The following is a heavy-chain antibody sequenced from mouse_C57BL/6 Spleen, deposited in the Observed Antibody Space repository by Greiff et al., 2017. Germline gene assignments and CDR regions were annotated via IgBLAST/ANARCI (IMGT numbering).Heavy chain of an antibody. CDR2: ISDGGSYT. V-gene: IGHV5-4*01. CDR1: GFTFSSYA. D-gene: IGHD2-2*01. CDR3: ARDDDGYDGDY. Sequence: EVMLVESGGGLVKPGGSLKLSCAASGFTFSSYAMSWVRQTPEKRLEWVATISDGGSYTYYPDNVKGRFTISRDNAKNNLYLQMNHLKSEDTAMYYCARDDDGYDGDYWGQGTTLTVSS. J-gene: IGHJ2*01.